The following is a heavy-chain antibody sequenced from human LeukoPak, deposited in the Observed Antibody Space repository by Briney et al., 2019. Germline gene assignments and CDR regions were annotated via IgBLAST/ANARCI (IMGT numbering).Heavy chain of an antibody. Sequence: ASVKVSCKASGYTFTGYYMHWVRQAPGQGLEWMGWINPNSGGTNYAQKFQGRVTMTRDTSISTAYMELSRLRSDDTAVYYCARIVGNYGDYDLFDYWGQGTLVTVSS. CDR3: ARIVGNYGDYDLFDY. CDR1: GYTFTGYY. D-gene: IGHD4-17*01. CDR2: INPNSGGT. J-gene: IGHJ4*02. V-gene: IGHV1-2*02.